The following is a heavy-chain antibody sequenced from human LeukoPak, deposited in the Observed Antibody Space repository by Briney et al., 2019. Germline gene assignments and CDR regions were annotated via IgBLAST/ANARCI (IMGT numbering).Heavy chain of an antibody. J-gene: IGHJ5*02. CDR2: INPNSGGT. CDR3: ARAPVVVVTATPRIVWFDP. D-gene: IGHD2-15*01. V-gene: IGHV1-2*02. CDR1: GYSFTDYS. Sequence: ASVKVSCKASGYSFTDYSTHWVRQAPGQGLEWMGWINPNSGGTNYAQKFQDRVTMTRDTSINTAYMELSRLRSDDTAVYYCARAPVVVVTATPRIVWFDPWGQGTLVTVSS.